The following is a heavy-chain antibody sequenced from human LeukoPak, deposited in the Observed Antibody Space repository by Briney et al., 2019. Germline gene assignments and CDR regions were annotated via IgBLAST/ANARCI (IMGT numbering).Heavy chain of an antibody. V-gene: IGHV3-7*03. CDR2: IKDDGSEK. J-gene: IGHJ4*02. Sequence: GGSLRLSCAASGFTFSSYWMSWVRQAPGKGLEWVANIKDDGSEKYYVDSMKGRFTISRDNAKNTLSLQMNTLRPEDTAVYYCARPIDNGSGSYYFDYWGQGTLVTVSS. D-gene: IGHD3-10*01. CDR1: GFTFSSYW. CDR3: ARPIDNGSGSYYFDY.